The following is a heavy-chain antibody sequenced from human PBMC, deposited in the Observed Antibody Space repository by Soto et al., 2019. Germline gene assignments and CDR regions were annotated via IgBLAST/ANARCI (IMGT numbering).Heavy chain of an antibody. CDR1: GGSFSGYY. J-gene: IGHJ4*02. CDR3: ARGLGYDILTGYSPYYFDY. CDR2: INHSGST. D-gene: IGHD3-9*01. Sequence: QVQLQQWGAGLLKPSETLSLTCAVYGGSFSGYYWSWIRQPPGKGLEWIGEINHSGSTNYNPSLKSRVTISVDTSKNQFSLKLSSVIAADTAVYYCARGLGYDILTGYSPYYFDYWGQGTLVTVSS. V-gene: IGHV4-34*01.